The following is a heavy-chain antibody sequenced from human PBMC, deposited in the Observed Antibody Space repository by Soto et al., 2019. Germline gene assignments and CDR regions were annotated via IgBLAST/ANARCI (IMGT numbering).Heavy chain of an antibody. CDR3: PTDRLVRGIINPY. V-gene: IGHV3-15*01. Sequence: EVQLVESGGGLVKPGGSLRLSCAASGFTFNNAWMSWVRQAPGKGLEWVGRIKSKTDGGATDYAAPVEGRFTISRDDSKNTLYLQMNSLKTEDTAVYYCPTDRLVRGIINPYWGQGTLVTVSS. CDR2: IKSKTDGGAT. D-gene: IGHD3-10*01. CDR1: GFTFNNAW. J-gene: IGHJ4*02.